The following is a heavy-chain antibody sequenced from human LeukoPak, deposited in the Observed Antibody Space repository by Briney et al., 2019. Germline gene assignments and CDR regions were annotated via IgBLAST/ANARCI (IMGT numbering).Heavy chain of an antibody. CDR1: GFTLSSYE. D-gene: IGHD6-13*01. J-gene: IGHJ6*02. V-gene: IGHV3-48*03. CDR3: ARLLAAAVDV. Sequence: GGSLRLSCAASGFTLSSYEMNWVRQAPGKGLEWVSYISSSGTTIYYADFVKGRFTISRDNAKNSLYLQMNSLRAEDTAVYYCARLLAAAVDVWGQGTTVTVSS. CDR2: ISSSGTTI.